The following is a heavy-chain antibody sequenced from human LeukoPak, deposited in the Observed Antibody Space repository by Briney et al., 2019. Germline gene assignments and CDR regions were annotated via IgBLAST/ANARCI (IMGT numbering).Heavy chain of an antibody. Sequence: SETLSLTCTVSGGSISSYYWSWIRQPPGKGLEWIGYIYYSGSTNYNPSLKSRVTISVDTSKNQFSLKLSSVTAADTAVYYCARDRLAAGEPWGQGTLVTVSS. V-gene: IGHV4-59*01. D-gene: IGHD6-13*01. CDR1: GGSISSYY. J-gene: IGHJ5*02. CDR3: ARDRLAAGEP. CDR2: IYYSGST.